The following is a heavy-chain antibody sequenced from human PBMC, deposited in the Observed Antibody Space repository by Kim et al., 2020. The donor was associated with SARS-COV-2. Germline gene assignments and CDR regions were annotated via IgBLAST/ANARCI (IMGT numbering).Heavy chain of an antibody. Sequence: GGSLRLSCAASGFTVSSNYMSWVRQAPGKGLEWVSVIYSGGSTYYADSVKGRFTISRDNSKNTLYLQMNSLRAEDTAVYYCARDAVAAAGMTYYYYYGMDVWGQGTTVTVSS. V-gene: IGHV3-66*01. D-gene: IGHD6-13*01. CDR2: IYSGGST. J-gene: IGHJ6*02. CDR1: GFTVSSNY. CDR3: ARDAVAAAGMTYYYYYGMDV.